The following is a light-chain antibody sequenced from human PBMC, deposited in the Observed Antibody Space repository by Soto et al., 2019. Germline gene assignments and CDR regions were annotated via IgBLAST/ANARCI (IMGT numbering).Light chain of an antibody. V-gene: IGKV4-1*01. CDR1: QSVFYNANSMNY. J-gene: IGKJ1*01. CDR3: QQYLSNPQT. Sequence: DVVMTQSPDSLAVSLGERATINCKSSQSVFYNANSMNYLAWYQQRAGQPPKLLIFWASTRESGVPDRFSGSGSGTDFTLTISSLQAEDVAVYYCQQYLSNPQTFGQGTKVEIK. CDR2: WAS.